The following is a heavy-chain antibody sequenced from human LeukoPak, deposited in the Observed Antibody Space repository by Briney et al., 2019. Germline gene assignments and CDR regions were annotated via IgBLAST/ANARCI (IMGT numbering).Heavy chain of an antibody. V-gene: IGHV1-2*02. J-gene: IGHJ6*03. Sequence: ASVKVSCKASGYTFTGYYMHWVRQAPGRGLEWTGWINPNSGGTNYAQKFQGRVTMTRDTSISTAYMELSRLRSDDTAVYYCARGSPTKNYYYYYMDVWGKGTTVTVSS. CDR1: GYTFTGYY. CDR2: INPNSGGT. CDR3: ARGSPTKNYYYYYMDV.